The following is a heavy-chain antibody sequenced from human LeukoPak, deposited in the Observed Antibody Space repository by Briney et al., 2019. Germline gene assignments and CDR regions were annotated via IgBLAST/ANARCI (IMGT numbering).Heavy chain of an antibody. J-gene: IGHJ4*02. Sequence: GGSLRLSCAASGFTFSDYYMSWIRQAPGKGLEWVSYISSSGSTIYYADSVKGRLTISRDNAKNSLYLQMNSLRAEDTAVYYCARRYCSSTSCYGEGTEYYFDYWGQGTLVTVSS. CDR1: GFTFSDYY. D-gene: IGHD2-2*01. CDR2: ISSSGSTI. V-gene: IGHV3-11*01. CDR3: ARRYCSSTSCYGEGTEYYFDY.